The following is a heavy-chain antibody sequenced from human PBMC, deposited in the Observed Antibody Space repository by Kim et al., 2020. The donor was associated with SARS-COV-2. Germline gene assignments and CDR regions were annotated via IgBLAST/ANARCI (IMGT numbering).Heavy chain of an antibody. CDR1: GFTFGDYA. V-gene: IGHV3-49*03. CDR3: TRDPGRSSWSDAFDI. Sequence: GGSLRLSCTASGFTFGDYAMSWFRQAPGKGLEWVGFIRSKAYGGTTEYAASVKGRFTISRDDSKSIAYLQMNSLKTEDTAVYYCTRDPGRSSWSDAFDIWGQGTMVTVSS. J-gene: IGHJ3*02. CDR2: IRSKAYGGTT. D-gene: IGHD6-13*01.